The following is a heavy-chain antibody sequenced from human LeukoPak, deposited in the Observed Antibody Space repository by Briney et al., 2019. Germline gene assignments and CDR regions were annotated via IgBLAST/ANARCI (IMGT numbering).Heavy chain of an antibody. CDR1: GYTFTGYY. J-gene: IGHJ3*02. CDR3: ARTEYYDILTGYSVGAFDI. D-gene: IGHD3-9*01. V-gene: IGHV1-2*02. CDR2: INPNSGGT. Sequence: GASVKVSCEASGYTFTGYYMHWVRQAPGQGLEWMGWINPNSGGTNYAQKFQGRVTMTRDTSISTAYMELSRLRSDDTAVYYCARTEYYDILTGYSVGAFDIWGQGTMVTVSS.